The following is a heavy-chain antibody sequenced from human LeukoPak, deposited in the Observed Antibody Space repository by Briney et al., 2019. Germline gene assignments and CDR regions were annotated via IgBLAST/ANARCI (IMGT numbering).Heavy chain of an antibody. CDR1: GFTFGDYA. V-gene: IGHV3-49*03. CDR2: IRSKAYGGTT. Sequence: GGSLRLSCTASGFTFGDYAMSWFRQAPGKGLEWVGFIRSKAYGGTTEYDASVKGRFTISRDDSKSIAYQQMNSLKTEDTAVYYCTRHDIVVVVAATQYYFDYWGQGTLVTVSS. J-gene: IGHJ4*02. CDR3: TRHDIVVVVAATQYYFDY. D-gene: IGHD2-15*01.